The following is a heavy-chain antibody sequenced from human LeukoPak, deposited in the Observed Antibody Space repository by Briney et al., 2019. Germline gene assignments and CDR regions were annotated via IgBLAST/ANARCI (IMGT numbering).Heavy chain of an antibody. CDR1: GFTFSSYA. Sequence: GGSLRLSCAASGFTFSSYAMHGVRQAPGKGVEWVAVISYDGSNKYYAGSVKGRFTISRDNSKNTLYLQMNSLRAEDTAVYYCAREEIFRVAVAGNWVDYWGQGTLVTVSS. D-gene: IGHD6-19*01. J-gene: IGHJ4*02. V-gene: IGHV3-30-3*01. CDR2: ISYDGSNK. CDR3: AREEIFRVAVAGNWVDY.